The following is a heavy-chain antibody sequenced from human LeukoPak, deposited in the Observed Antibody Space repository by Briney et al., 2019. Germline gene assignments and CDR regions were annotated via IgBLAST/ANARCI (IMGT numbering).Heavy chain of an antibody. J-gene: IGHJ5*02. V-gene: IGHV4-4*07. D-gene: IGHD2-2*01. CDR2: IYTSGST. CDR1: GGSISSYY. Sequence: PSETLSLTCTVSGGSISSYYWSWIRQPAGKGLEWIGRIYTSGSTNYNPSLKSRVTMSVDTSKNQFSLKLSSVTAADTAVYYCARQEVPAAMPGNWFDPWGQGTLVTVSS. CDR3: ARQEVPAAMPGNWFDP.